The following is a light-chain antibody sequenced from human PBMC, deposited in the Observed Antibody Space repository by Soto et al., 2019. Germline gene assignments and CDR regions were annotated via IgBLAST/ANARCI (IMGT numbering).Light chain of an antibody. Sequence: DIQMTQSPSTLSASVGDRVTITCRASQSIGSWLAWYQQKPGKAPKLLIYDASGLERGVPSRFSGSGSGTECTLTISSLQPDDFATYYCQQYKKYSTVGGGTKVDIK. J-gene: IGKJ4*01. CDR2: DAS. V-gene: IGKV1-5*01. CDR1: QSIGSW. CDR3: QQYKKYST.